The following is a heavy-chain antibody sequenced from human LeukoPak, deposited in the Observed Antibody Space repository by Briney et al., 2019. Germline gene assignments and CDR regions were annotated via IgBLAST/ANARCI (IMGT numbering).Heavy chain of an antibody. Sequence: GGSLKLSGAASEFPFRAFSMPWARQAPGKGLEWVSLISGDESATHYADSVKGRFTISRHNSKHSVYLQMTAPTVEDTAFYYYAMENNSFSFTFDYWGQGALVTVSS. D-gene: IGHD2/OR15-2a*01. CDR1: EFPFRAFS. V-gene: IGHV3-43*02. CDR2: ISGDESAT. J-gene: IGHJ4*02. CDR3: AMENNSFSFTFDY.